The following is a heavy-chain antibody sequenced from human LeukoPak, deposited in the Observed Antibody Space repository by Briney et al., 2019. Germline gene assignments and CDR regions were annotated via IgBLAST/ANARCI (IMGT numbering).Heavy chain of an antibody. Sequence: PSETLSLTCTVPGGSISSSSYYWGWIRQPPGKGLEWIGSIYYSGSTYYNPSLKSRVTISVDTSKNQFSLKLSSVTAADTAVYYCARVSDSWFDPWGQGTLVTVSS. D-gene: IGHD3-10*01. J-gene: IGHJ5*02. CDR2: IYYSGST. CDR3: ARVSDSWFDP. V-gene: IGHV4-39*01. CDR1: GGSISSSSYY.